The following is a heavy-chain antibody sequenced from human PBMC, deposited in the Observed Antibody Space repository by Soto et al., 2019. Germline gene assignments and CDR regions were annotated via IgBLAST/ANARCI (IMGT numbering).Heavy chain of an antibody. J-gene: IGHJ4*02. CDR3: TTVPNTIYMYYYDSSGFEFDY. CDR2: IKSKTDGGTT. Sequence: EVQLVESGGGLVKPGGSLRLSCAASGFTFSNAWMNWVRQAPGKGLEWVGRIKSKTDGGTTDYAAPVKGRFTISRDDSKNTLYLQMNSLKTEDTAVYYCTTVPNTIYMYYYDSSGFEFDYWGQGTLVTVSS. V-gene: IGHV3-15*07. CDR1: GFTFSNAW. D-gene: IGHD3-22*01.